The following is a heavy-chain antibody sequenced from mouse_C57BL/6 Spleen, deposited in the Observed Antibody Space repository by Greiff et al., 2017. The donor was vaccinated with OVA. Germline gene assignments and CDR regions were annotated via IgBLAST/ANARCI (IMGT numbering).Heavy chain of an antibody. CDR1: GYTFTDYN. Sequence: VQLQQSGPELVKPGASVKMSCKASGYTFTDYNMHWVKQSHGKSLEWIGYINPNNGGTSYNQKFKGKATLTVNKSSSTAYMELRRLTSEDSAVYYCAGIYDYDKVFAYWGQGTLVTVSA. V-gene: IGHV1-22*01. CDR2: INPNNGGT. J-gene: IGHJ3*01. CDR3: AGIYDYDKVFAY. D-gene: IGHD2-4*01.